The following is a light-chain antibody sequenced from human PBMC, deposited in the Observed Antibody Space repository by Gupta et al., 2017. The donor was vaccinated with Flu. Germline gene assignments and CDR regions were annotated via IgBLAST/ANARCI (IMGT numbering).Light chain of an antibody. CDR3: CSYAGSSTV. CDR1: SSDVGSFNL. CDR2: EGS. V-gene: IGLV2-23*01. Sequence: HSALTQPASVSGSPGQSSTISCTGTSSDVGSFNLVSWYQQHPGKATKLMIYEGSKRPSGVSNRFSGSKSGNTASLTISGLQAEDEADYYCCSYAGSSTVFGGGTKLTVL. J-gene: IGLJ3*02.